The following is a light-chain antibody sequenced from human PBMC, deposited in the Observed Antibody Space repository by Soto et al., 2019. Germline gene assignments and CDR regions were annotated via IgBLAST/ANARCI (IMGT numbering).Light chain of an antibody. J-gene: IGKJ5*01. Sequence: DIVMTQSPDSLAVSLGERATINCKSSQSVLYSSNNKNYLAWYQQKPGQPPKLLIYWASTRESGVPDRFSGSGSGTDFTLTISSLQAEDVAVYYCQQYYSTFVGQGTRLESK. CDR2: WAS. CDR1: QSVLYSSNNKNY. V-gene: IGKV4-1*01. CDR3: QQYYSTF.